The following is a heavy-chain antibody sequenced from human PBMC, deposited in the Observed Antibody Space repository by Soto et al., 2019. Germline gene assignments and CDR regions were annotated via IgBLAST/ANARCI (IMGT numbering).Heavy chain of an antibody. J-gene: IGHJ4*02. V-gene: IGHV3-15*01. CDR1: GITFSNVW. D-gene: IGHD6-6*01. CDR2: IKSKTDGGTT. Sequence: EVQLVESGGGLVKPGGTLRVSCAASGITFSNVWMTWVRQAPGKGLEWVGRIKSKTDGGTTDYGAPVRGRFTSQRDDSKISLYLQMNSLKTEDTAVYYCTSGRFSSSLYFDSWGQGTLVTVSS. CDR3: TSGRFSSSLYFDS.